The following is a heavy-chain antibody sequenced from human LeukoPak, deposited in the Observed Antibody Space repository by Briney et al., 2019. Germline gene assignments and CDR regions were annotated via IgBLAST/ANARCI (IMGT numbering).Heavy chain of an antibody. CDR1: GYTFISDY. D-gene: IGHD3-10*01. Sequence: GASVKVSCKASGYTFISDYMHWVRQAPGQGLEWMGIINPSGGSTSYAQKFQGRVTMTRDMSTSTVYMELSSLRSEDTAVYYCARLSMVRGVIAYYYYYMDVWGKGTTVTISS. CDR3: ARLSMVRGVIAYYYYYMDV. J-gene: IGHJ6*03. CDR2: INPSGGST. V-gene: IGHV1-46*01.